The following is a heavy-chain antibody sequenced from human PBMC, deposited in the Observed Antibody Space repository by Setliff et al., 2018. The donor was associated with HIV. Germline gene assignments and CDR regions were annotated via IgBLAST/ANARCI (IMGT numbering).Heavy chain of an antibody. CDR1: GGSFSDYY. CDR2: LNDSGST. Sequence: SETLSLTCAVYGGSFSDYYWTWIRQTPRKRLEWIGELNDSGSTNYNPSLRSRVTMSVDTSKNQFSLRLTSVTAADTAVYYCARGIAAAGRWGQGTLVTVSS. CDR3: ARGIAAAGR. V-gene: IGHV4-34*01. J-gene: IGHJ4*02. D-gene: IGHD6-13*01.